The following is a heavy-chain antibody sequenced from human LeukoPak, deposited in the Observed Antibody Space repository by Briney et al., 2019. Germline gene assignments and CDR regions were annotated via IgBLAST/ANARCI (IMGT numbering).Heavy chain of an antibody. Sequence: ASVKVSCKVSGYTLTELSMHWVRQAPGKGLEWMGGFDPEDGETIYAQKSQGRVTMTEDTSTDTAYMELSSLRSEDTAVYYCATGYYDSSGYFPYFDYWGQGTLVTVSS. D-gene: IGHD3-22*01. CDR2: FDPEDGET. CDR1: GYTLTELS. V-gene: IGHV1-24*01. J-gene: IGHJ4*02. CDR3: ATGYYDSSGYFPYFDY.